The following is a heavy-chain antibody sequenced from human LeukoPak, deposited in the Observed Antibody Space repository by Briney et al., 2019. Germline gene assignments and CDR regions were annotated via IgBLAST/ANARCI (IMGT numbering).Heavy chain of an antibody. CDR2: IIPIFGTA. CDR3: ASSPIDDFWSGYSLPYDAFDI. J-gene: IGHJ3*02. D-gene: IGHD3-3*01. CDR1: GGTFSSYA. V-gene: IGHV1-69*13. Sequence: ASVTVSCKASGGTFSSYAISWVRQAPGQGLEWMGGIIPIFGTANYAQKFQGRVTITADESTSTAYMELSSLRSEDTAVYYCASSPIDDFWSGYSLPYDAFDIWGQGTMVTVSS.